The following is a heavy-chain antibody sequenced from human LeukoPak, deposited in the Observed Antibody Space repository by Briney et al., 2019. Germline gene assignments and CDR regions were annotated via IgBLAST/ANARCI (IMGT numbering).Heavy chain of an antibody. CDR3: VRDLYDFWSGSVG. Sequence: PGGSLRLSCAASGFTFSSYSMNWVRQAPGKGLEWVSSISSSSSYIYYADSVKGRFTISRDNAKNSLYLQMNSLRAEDTAVYYCVRDLYDFWSGSVGWGQGTLVTVSS. J-gene: IGHJ4*02. D-gene: IGHD3-3*01. CDR2: ISSSSSYI. CDR1: GFTFSSYS. V-gene: IGHV3-21*01.